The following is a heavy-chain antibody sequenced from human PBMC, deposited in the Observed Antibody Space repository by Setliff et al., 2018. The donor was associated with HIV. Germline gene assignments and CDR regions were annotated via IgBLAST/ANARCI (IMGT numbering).Heavy chain of an antibody. V-gene: IGHV4-34*01. CDR2: INHSGST. Sequence: SETLSLTRAVYGESFSGYHWSWIRQPPGKGLEWIGEINHSGSTSYNPSLKSRVTISLDTSKSHFSLRLNSVTAADTAVYYCRSSAWYGGDAFDLWGQGTMVTVS. D-gene: IGHD6-19*01. CDR3: RSSAWYGGDAFDL. CDR1: GESFSGYH. J-gene: IGHJ3*01.